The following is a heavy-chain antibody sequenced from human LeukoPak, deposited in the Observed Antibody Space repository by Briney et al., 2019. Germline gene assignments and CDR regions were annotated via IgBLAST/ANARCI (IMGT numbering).Heavy chain of an antibody. CDR3: AKGYGSGSYYNPFDY. D-gene: IGHD3-10*01. CDR1: GFSVSINY. CDR2: ISGSGGST. J-gene: IGHJ4*02. Sequence: GGSLRLSCAASGFSVSINYMSWVRQAPGKGLEWVSAISGSGGSTYYADSVKGRFTISRDNSKNTLYLQMNSLRAEDTALYYCAKGYGSGSYYNPFDYWGQGTLVTVSS. V-gene: IGHV3-23*01.